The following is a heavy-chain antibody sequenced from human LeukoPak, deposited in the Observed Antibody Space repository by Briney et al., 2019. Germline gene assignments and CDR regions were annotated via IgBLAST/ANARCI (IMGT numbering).Heavy chain of an antibody. CDR1: GGSFSGYY. CDR3: ARGVIVVVIKRPNWFDP. J-gene: IGHJ5*02. D-gene: IGHD3-22*01. Sequence: SETLSLTCAVYGGSFSGYYWSWIRQPPGKGLEWIGEINHSGSTNYNPSLKSRVTISVDTSKNQLSLKLSSVTAADTAVYYCARGVIVVVIKRPNWFDPWGQGTLVTVSS. V-gene: IGHV4-34*01. CDR2: INHSGST.